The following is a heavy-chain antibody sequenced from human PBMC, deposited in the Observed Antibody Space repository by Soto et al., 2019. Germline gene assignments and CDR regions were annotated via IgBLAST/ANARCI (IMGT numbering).Heavy chain of an antibody. Sequence: EGHLLESGGALVQPGESLRLSCAGSGFTFSDAAMTWVRQVPGKGLEWVSFVSASAIETYTADSVRGRFTISRDNSKYPLFLQINNLRAEDTPVYYSAKGSSVVHHMAVWGKGTTVTVSS. J-gene: IGHJ6*03. CDR3: AKGSSVVHHMAV. D-gene: IGHD6-6*01. CDR1: GFTFSDAA. CDR2: VSASAIET. V-gene: IGHV3-23*01.